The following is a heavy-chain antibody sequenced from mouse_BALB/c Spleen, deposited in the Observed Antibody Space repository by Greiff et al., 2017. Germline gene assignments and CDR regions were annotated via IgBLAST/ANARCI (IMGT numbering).Heavy chain of an antibody. CDR3: ITTVVDWYFDV. CDR1: GFNIKDYY. D-gene: IGHD1-1*01. CDR2: IDPENGDT. J-gene: IGHJ1*01. V-gene: IGHV14-4*02. Sequence: EVQLQQSGAELVRSGASVKLSCTASGFNIKDYYMHWVKQRPEQGLEWIGWIDPENGDTEYAPKFQGKATMTADTSSNTAYLQLSSLTSEDTAVYYFITTVVDWYFDVWGAGTTVTVSS.